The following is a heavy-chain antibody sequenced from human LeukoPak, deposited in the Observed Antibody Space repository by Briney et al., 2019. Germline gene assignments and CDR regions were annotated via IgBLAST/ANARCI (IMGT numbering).Heavy chain of an antibody. D-gene: IGHD1-26*01. V-gene: IGHV3-23*01. CDR2: ISGSGGRT. CDR1: GFPFSSYA. J-gene: IGHJ4*02. Sequence: GGSLRLSCAASGFPFSSYAMSWVRQAPGKGLEWVSGISGSGGRTNYADSVKGRFTISRDNAKNTLYLQMNSLRAEDTAVYYCARALGSYSDYWGQGTLVTVSS. CDR3: ARALGSYSDY.